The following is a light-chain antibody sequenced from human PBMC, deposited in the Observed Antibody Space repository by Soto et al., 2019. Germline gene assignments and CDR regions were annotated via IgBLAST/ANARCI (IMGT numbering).Light chain of an antibody. CDR1: QSVFYSSSNKNY. Sequence: DIVMTQSPDSLAVSLGERATINCKSSQSVFYSSSNKNYLAWYQQKPGQPPKLLIHWASTREDGVPDRFSGSGSGTDFTLTISSRQPDDVAVYYCQQYYSSPITFGQGTRLEIK. J-gene: IGKJ5*01. CDR2: WAS. V-gene: IGKV4-1*01. CDR3: QQYYSSPIT.